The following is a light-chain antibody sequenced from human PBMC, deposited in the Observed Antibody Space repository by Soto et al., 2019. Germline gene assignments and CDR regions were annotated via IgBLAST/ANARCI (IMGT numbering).Light chain of an antibody. CDR3: CSYAGSFYV. CDR2: EVT. J-gene: IGLJ1*01. V-gene: IGLV2-23*02. Sequence: QSALTQPASVSGSPGQSITISCTGSNSDIGNYNIVSWYQEHPDKAPQLIIYEVTKRPSGVSNRCSGSKSGNTASLTISGLQAEDEADYYCCSYAGSFYVFGTGTKVTVL. CDR1: NSDIGNYNI.